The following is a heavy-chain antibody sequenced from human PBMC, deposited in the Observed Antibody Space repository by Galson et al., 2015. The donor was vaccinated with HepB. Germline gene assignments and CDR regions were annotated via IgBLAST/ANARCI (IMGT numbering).Heavy chain of an antibody. CDR1: GSTFSNYF. D-gene: IGHD2-21*02. CDR3: AKVTWVQLVVVTAI. Sequence: SLRLSCAASGSTFSNYFMSWIRQAPGKGLEWVSGITDSSSNTYYADSVKGRFTISRDNAKNTLYLQMNSLRAEDTALYYCAKVTWVQLVVVTAIWGQGTLVTVSS. V-gene: IGHV3-23*01. J-gene: IGHJ1*01. CDR2: ITDSSSNT.